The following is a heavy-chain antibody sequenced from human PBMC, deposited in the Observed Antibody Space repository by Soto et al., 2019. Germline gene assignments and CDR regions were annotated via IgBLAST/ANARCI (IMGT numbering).Heavy chain of an antibody. V-gene: IGHV3-23*01. D-gene: IGHD3-22*01. CDR2: ISGSGGST. CDR3: AKVDAGSSGYYLIY. J-gene: IGHJ4*02. CDR1: EFTFSSYA. Sequence: EVQLLESGGGLVQPGGSLRLSCAASEFTFSSYAMSWVRQAPGKGLEWVSAISGSGGSTYYADSVKGRFTISRDNSKNTLYLQMNSLRAEDTAVYYCAKVDAGSSGYYLIYWGQGTLVTVSS.